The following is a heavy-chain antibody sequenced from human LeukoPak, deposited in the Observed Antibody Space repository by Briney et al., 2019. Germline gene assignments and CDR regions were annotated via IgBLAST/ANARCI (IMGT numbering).Heavy chain of an antibody. J-gene: IGHJ4*02. D-gene: IGHD6-19*01. V-gene: IGHV4-39*01. CDR2: IYYSGST. CDR3: ASTRYSSGWTRSFDY. Sequence: SEALFLTCTVSGGSISSSSYYWGWIRQPPGKGLEWIGSIYYSGSTYYNPSLKSRVTISVDTSKNQFSLKLSSVTAADTAVYYCASTRYSSGWTRSFDYWGQGTLVTVSS. CDR1: GGSISSSSYY.